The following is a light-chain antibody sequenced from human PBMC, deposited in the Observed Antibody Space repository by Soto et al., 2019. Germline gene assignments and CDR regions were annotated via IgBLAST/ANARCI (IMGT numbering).Light chain of an antibody. CDR2: GAS. J-gene: IGKJ1*01. CDR1: QSVSAN. Sequence: EIVMTQSPANLSVSPGESATLSCRASQSVSANLAWYQQRPGQAPRLLMYGASTRATGVPARFSGSGSGTEFTLTISSLQSADLAVYYCHQYNNWPPGTFGQGTKVEIK. V-gene: IGKV3-15*01. CDR3: HQYNNWPPGT.